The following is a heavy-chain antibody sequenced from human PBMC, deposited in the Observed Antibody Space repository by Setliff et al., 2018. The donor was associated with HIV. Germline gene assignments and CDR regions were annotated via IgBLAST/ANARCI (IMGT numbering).Heavy chain of an antibody. Sequence: ASVKVSCKASGYTFTSYALHWVRQAPGQRLEWMGWINADNGNTKYSQDFQGRVTITRDTSASTAYMELSSLRSEDMAVYYCARGEKRWLQFDWYSDLWGRGTLVT. CDR2: INADNGNT. V-gene: IGHV1-3*03. CDR1: GYTFTSYA. D-gene: IGHD5-12*01. CDR3: ARGEKRWLQFDWYSDL. J-gene: IGHJ2*01.